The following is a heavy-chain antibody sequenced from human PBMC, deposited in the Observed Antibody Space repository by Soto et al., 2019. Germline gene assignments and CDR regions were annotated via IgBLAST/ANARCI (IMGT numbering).Heavy chain of an antibody. CDR3: ATSPELRYFDWLLTPIDY. D-gene: IGHD3-9*01. V-gene: IGHV3-7*02. CDR2: IKQDGSEK. J-gene: IGHJ4*02. CDR1: GFTFSSYW. Sequence: GGSLRLSCAASGFTFSSYWMSWVRQAPGKGLEWVANIKQDGSEKYYVDSVKGRFTISRDNAKNSLYLQMNSLRAEDTAVYYCATSPELRYFDWLLTPIDYWGQGTLVTVSS.